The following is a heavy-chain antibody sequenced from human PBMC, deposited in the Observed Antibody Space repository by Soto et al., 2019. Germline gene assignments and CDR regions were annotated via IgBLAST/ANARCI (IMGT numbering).Heavy chain of an antibody. Sequence: GESLKISCNGSGYSFTSYWISWVRQMPGKGLEWMGRIAPSDSYTNYSPSFQGHVTISADRSIDTAYLQWSSLKASDTAMYYCARQDSSGYYEKDYWGQGTLVTVSS. J-gene: IGHJ4*02. CDR1: GYSFTSYW. CDR2: IAPSDSYT. CDR3: ARQDSSGYYEKDY. V-gene: IGHV5-10-1*01. D-gene: IGHD3-22*01.